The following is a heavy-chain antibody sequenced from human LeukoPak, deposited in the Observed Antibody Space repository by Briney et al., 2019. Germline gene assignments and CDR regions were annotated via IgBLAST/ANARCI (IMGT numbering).Heavy chain of an antibody. CDR3: SKDPNGDYVGAFDM. CDR2: ITGSGRGT. J-gene: IGHJ3*02. V-gene: IGHV3-23*01. D-gene: IGHD4-17*01. Sequence: PGGSLTLSCTASGLTFSNYATTWVRQAPGKGLEWVSSITGSGRGTYYADSVKGRFSVSRDNSQNTVSLHMNSLRADDTALYYCSKDPNGDYVGAFDMWGPGTMATVSS. CDR1: GLTFSNYA.